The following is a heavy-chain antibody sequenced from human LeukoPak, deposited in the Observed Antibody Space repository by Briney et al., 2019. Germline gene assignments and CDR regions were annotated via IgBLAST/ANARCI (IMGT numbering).Heavy chain of an antibody. V-gene: IGHV1-2*04. CDR3: ARANRRGYSYGYYVY. Sequence: ASVKVSCKASGYTFTGYYMHWVRQAPGLGLEWMGWINPNSGGTNYAQKFQGWVTMTRDTSISTAYMELSRLRSDDTAAYYCARANRRGYSYGYYVYWGQGTLVTVSS. CDR1: GYTFTGYY. J-gene: IGHJ4*02. CDR2: INPNSGGT. D-gene: IGHD5-18*01.